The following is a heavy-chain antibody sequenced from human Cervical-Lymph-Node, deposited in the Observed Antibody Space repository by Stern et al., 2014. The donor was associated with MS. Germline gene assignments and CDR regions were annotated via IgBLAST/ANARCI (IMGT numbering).Heavy chain of an antibody. CDR2: ISVHSGNT. D-gene: IGHD3-16*02. CDR3: ARDRDHRLDV. J-gene: IGHJ3*01. Sequence: QVQLQESGAEVKKPGASVKVSCKASGYTFTSNGISWVRQAPGQGLEWMGWISVHSGNTNYAQSLQGRFTMTTDTSTRTAYMELRSLRSDDTAMYYCARDRDHRLDVWGQGTMVTVSS. CDR1: GYTFTSNG. V-gene: IGHV1-18*01.